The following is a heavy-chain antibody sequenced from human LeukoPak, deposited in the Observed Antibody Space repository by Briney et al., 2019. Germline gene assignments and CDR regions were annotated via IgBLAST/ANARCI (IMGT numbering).Heavy chain of an antibody. Sequence: GGSLRLSCAASGFTFSSYAMSWVRQAPGKGLEWVSAISGSGGSTYYADSVKGRFTISRDNSKNTLYLQMNSLRAEDMAVYYCAKDRTFYYDSSGYPDYWGQGTLVTVSS. CDR1: GFTFSSYA. V-gene: IGHV3-23*01. CDR3: AKDRTFYYDSSGYPDY. J-gene: IGHJ4*02. CDR2: ISGSGGST. D-gene: IGHD3-22*01.